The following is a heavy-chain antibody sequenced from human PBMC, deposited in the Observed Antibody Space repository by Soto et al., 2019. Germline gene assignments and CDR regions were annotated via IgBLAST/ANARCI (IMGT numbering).Heavy chain of an antibody. Sequence: EVQLVESGGGLVKPGGSLRLSCAASGFTFSSYSMNWVRQAPGKGLEWVSSISSSSSYIYYADSVKGRFTISRDNXKNSLYLQMNSLRAEDTAVYYCARGAAGSLGSNDYWGQGTLVTVSS. D-gene: IGHD6-13*01. V-gene: IGHV3-21*01. J-gene: IGHJ4*02. CDR2: ISSSSSYI. CDR1: GFTFSSYS. CDR3: ARGAAGSLGSNDY.